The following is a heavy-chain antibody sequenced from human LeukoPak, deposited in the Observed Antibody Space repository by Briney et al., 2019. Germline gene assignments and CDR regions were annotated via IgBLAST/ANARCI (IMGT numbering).Heavy chain of an antibody. D-gene: IGHD5-18*01. V-gene: IGHV3-23*01. CDR1: GFAFSSYA. J-gene: IGHJ4*02. Sequence: PGGSLRLSCAASGFAFSSYAMSWVRQPPGKGLEWVSVISRRDDYTYYADSVKGRFIISRDNSKNTLYLQMNSLRAEDTAVYYCARDATRGYSYGFPFDYWGQGTLVTVSS. CDR2: ISRRDDYT. CDR3: ARDATRGYSYGFPFDY.